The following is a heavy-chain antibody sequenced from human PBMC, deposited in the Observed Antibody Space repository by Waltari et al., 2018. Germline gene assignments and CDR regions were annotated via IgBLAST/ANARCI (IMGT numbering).Heavy chain of an antibody. CDR2: ISDNGAT. CDR3: ATYIGASIGTAAFDV. V-gene: IGHV4-39*01. Sequence: QLQLQESGPGLAKPSETLSLSCSVPGGSITSNRHYWGWIRQPPGQGLEWIGTISDNGATSSSPSLRGRVTVSRDTSMNQLSLKLGSVTAADTAVYYCATYIGASIGTAAFDVWGQGTMVTVSS. J-gene: IGHJ3*01. CDR1: GGSITSNRHY. D-gene: IGHD5-12*01.